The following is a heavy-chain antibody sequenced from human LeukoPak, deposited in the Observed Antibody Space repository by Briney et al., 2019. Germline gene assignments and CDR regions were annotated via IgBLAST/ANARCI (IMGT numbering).Heavy chain of an antibody. Sequence: PGGSLRLSCEASGFTFSGYAMSWVRQAPGKGLEWVSSINAFRARTYYADSVKGRFTISRDNSKNTLYLQMNSLRAEDTALYYCAKVALGYCSGSSCYYFDYGGQGTLVTVSS. CDR2: INAFRART. CDR3: AKVALGYCSGSSCYYFDY. CDR1: GFTFSGYA. V-gene: IGHV3-23*01. D-gene: IGHD2-15*01. J-gene: IGHJ4*02.